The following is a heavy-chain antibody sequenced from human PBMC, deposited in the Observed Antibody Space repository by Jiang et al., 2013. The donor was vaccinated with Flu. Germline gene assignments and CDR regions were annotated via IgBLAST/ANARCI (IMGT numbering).Heavy chain of an antibody. J-gene: IGHJ6*02. CDR2: ISSSSSYI. CDR3: ARGSYCSSTSCYDPKLTPGLYYYGMDV. D-gene: IGHD2-2*01. Sequence: QLLESGGGVVQPGGSLRLSCAASGFTFSSYSMNWVRQAPGKGLEWVSSISSSSSYIYYADSVKGRFTISRDNAKNSLYLQMNSLRAEDTAVYYCARGSYCSSTSCYDPKLTPGLYYYGMDVWGQGTTVTVSS. CDR1: GFTFSSYS. V-gene: IGHV3-21*01.